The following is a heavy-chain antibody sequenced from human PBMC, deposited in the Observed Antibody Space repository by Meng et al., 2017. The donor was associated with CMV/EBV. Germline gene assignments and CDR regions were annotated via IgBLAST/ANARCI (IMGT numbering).Heavy chain of an antibody. J-gene: IGHJ4*02. CDR1: GFTVISNY. D-gene: IGHD1-1*01. V-gene: IGHV3-66*01. CDR2: IYSGGST. Sequence: EGQRVGAGGGLVPLGGSMGLSCAASGFTVISNYMSWVRQAPGKGLEWVSVIYSGGSTYYADSVKGRFTISRDNSKNTLYLQMNSLRAEDTAVYYCARDHSGPLSHWGQGTLVTVSS. CDR3: ARDHSGPLSH.